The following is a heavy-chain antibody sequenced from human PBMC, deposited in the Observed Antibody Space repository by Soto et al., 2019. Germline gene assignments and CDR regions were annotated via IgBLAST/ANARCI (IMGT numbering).Heavy chain of an antibody. V-gene: IGHV3-23*01. CDR2: ISGSGGST. D-gene: IGHD3-10*01. CDR3: AKDTTGSGSPHYMDV. CDR1: GFTFSSYA. Sequence: PGGSLRLSCAASGFTFSSYAMSWVRQAPGKGLEWVSAISGSGGSTYYADSVKGRFTISRDNSKNTLYLQMNSLRAEDTAVYYCAKDTTGSGSPHYMDVWGKGTTVTVSS. J-gene: IGHJ6*03.